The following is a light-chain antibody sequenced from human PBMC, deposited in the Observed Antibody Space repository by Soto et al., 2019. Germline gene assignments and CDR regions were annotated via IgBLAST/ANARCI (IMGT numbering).Light chain of an antibody. CDR2: EVS. CDR3: CSYAGSSKV. J-gene: IGLJ3*02. CDR1: SSDVGSYNL. Sequence: QSALPQPASVSGSPGQSITISCTGTSSDVGSYNLVSWYQQHPGKAPKLMIYEVSKRPSGVSNRFSGSKSGNTASLTISGLQAEDEADYYCCSYAGSSKVFGGGTKVTVL. V-gene: IGLV2-23*02.